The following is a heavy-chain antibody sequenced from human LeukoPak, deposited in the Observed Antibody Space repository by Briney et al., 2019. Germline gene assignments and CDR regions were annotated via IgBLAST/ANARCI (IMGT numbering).Heavy chain of an antibody. V-gene: IGHV4-59*12. CDR3: ARIYYYYYYMDV. CDR2: IYYSGST. Sequence: GSLRLSCAASGFTFSSYGMNWIRQPPGKGLEWIGSIYYSGSTYYNPSLKSRVTISVDTSKNQFSLKLSSVTAADTAVYYCARIYYYYYYMDVWGKGTTVTVS. CDR1: GFTFSSYG. J-gene: IGHJ6*03.